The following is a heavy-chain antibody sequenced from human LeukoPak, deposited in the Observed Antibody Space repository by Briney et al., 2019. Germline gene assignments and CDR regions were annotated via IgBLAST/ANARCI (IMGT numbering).Heavy chain of an antibody. Sequence: PSETLSLTCTVSGGSISSYYWSWIRQPAGKGLEWIGRIYTSGSTNYNPSLKGRVTMSVDTSKNQFSLKLSSVTAADTAVYYCAKTTHYGSGSSWFDPWGQGTLVTVSS. D-gene: IGHD3-10*01. CDR2: IYTSGST. CDR1: GGSISSYY. V-gene: IGHV4-4*07. J-gene: IGHJ5*02. CDR3: AKTTHYGSGSSWFDP.